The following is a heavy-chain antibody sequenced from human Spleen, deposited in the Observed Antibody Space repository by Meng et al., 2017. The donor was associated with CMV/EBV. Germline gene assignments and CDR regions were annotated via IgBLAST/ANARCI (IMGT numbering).Heavy chain of an antibody. Sequence: GSLRLSCTVSGGSISTYYWSWIRQPPGKGLEWIGEINHSGSTNYNPSLKSRVTISVDTSKNQFSLKLSSVTAADTAVYYCARVGQYSSSWYNDYWGQGTLVTVSS. CDR1: GGSISTYY. J-gene: IGHJ4*02. CDR3: ARVGQYSSSWYNDY. V-gene: IGHV4-34*01. CDR2: INHSGST. D-gene: IGHD6-13*01.